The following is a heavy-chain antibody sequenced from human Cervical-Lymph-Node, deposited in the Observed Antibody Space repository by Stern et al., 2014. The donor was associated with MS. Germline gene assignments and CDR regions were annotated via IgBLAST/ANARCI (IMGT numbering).Heavy chain of an antibody. CDR1: GDSISSYF. Sequence: QVQLVQSGPGLVKPSDTLSLICTVTGDSISSYFWGWIRQPPGKGLEWIGNVHYRGSTNYNPSLKSRVAISFDTSKTQFYLSLTSVTAADTAVYFCTRVFGGFADYWGQGTLVTVSS. CDR3: TRVFGGFADY. J-gene: IGHJ4*02. CDR2: VHYRGST. D-gene: IGHD3-10*02. V-gene: IGHV4-59*07.